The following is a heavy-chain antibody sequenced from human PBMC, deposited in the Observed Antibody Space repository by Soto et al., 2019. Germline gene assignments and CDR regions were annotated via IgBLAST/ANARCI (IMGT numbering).Heavy chain of an antibody. CDR3: ATTTVVTPFLFWFDP. CDR1: GGSISSGGYY. Sequence: PSETLSLTCTVSGGSISSGGYYWSWIRQHPGKGLEWIGYIYYSGSTYYNPSLKSRVTISVDTSKNQFSLKLSSVTAADTAVYYCATTTVVTPFLFWFDPWGQGTLVTVSS. D-gene: IGHD4-17*01. V-gene: IGHV4-31*03. CDR2: IYYSGST. J-gene: IGHJ5*02.